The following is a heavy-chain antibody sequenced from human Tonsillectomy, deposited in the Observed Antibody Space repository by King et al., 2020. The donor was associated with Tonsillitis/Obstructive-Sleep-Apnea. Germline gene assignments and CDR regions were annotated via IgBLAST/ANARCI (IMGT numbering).Heavy chain of an antibody. CDR3: ARLSDSSGWNSGFYYMDV. J-gene: IGHJ6*03. D-gene: IGHD6-19*01. CDR1: GYSFTSFW. V-gene: IGHV5-10-1*01. Sequence: VQLVESGAEVKKPGESLRISCKGSGYSFTSFWISWVRQMPGKGLEWMGRIDPSDSYTNYSPSFQGHFTISVYKSISTAYLQWSSLKASDTAMYYCARLSDSSGWNSGFYYMDVWGKGTTVTVSS. CDR2: IDPSDSYT.